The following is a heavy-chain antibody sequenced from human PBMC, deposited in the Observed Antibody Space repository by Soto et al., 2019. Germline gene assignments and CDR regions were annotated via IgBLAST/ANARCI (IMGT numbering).Heavy chain of an antibody. CDR2: ISSSSSYI. J-gene: IGHJ6*02. V-gene: IGHV3-21*01. D-gene: IGHD3-22*01. CDR3: ARANYYDSSVIARYYYGMDV. Sequence: LRVSCAASGFTFSSYSMNWVRQAPGKGLEWVSSISSSSSYIYYADSVKGRFTISRDNAKNSLYLQMNSLRAEDTAVYYCARANYYDSSVIARYYYGMDVWGQGTTLTVSS. CDR1: GFTFSSYS.